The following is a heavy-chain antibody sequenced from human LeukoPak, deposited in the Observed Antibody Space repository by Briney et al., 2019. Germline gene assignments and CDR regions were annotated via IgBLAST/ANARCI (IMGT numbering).Heavy chain of an antibody. CDR3: AALPYYDILTGYAGG. V-gene: IGHV1-46*01. CDR1: GYTFTSYH. D-gene: IGHD3-9*01. Sequence: ASVKVSCKASGYTFTSYHMHWVRQAPGQGLEWMGIINPSGGTTNYAQKFRGRVTMTRDMSTSTVYMELSSLRSEDTAVYYCAALPYYDILTGYAGGWGQGTLVTVSS. J-gene: IGHJ4*02. CDR2: INPSGGTT.